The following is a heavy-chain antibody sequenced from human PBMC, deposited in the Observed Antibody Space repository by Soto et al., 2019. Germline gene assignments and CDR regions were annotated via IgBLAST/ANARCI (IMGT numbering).Heavy chain of an antibody. D-gene: IGHD3-10*01. J-gene: IGHJ6*02. Sequence: VKVSRQASGFPLTISGVEWVRQARGPRLEWIGWIVVGSGKTNYAQKFQERVTITRDMSTSTAYMELSSLRSEDTAVYYCAANVDLLYYYGMDVWGQGTTVTVSS. V-gene: IGHV1-58*01. CDR3: AANVDLLYYYGMDV. CDR1: GFPLTISG. CDR2: IVVGSGKT.